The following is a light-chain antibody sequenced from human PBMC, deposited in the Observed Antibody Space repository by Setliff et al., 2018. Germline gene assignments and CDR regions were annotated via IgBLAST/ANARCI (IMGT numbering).Light chain of an antibody. V-gene: IGLV2-14*03. CDR1: SSDVGGYDY. Sequence: QSALAQPASVSASPGQSITISCTGTSSDVGGYDYVSWYQQHPGTAPKLKIYDVNKRPSGISHRFSGSKSGNTASLTISDLQAEDEADYYCSSYTRTSTYVFGTGTKVTVL. CDR3: SSYTRTSTYV. CDR2: DVN. J-gene: IGLJ1*01.